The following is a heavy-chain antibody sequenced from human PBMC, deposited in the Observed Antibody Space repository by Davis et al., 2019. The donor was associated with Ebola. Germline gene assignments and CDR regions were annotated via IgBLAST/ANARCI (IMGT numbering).Heavy chain of an antibody. CDR1: GFTFSDRY. V-gene: IGHV3-69-1*02. CDR2: ISSDGSYI. D-gene: IGHD3-16*01. CDR3: ATSESFFDYAAYFHY. Sequence: GESLKISCAASGFTFSDRYMDWVRQAPGKGLEWVSSISSDGSYIFYADSAKGRFTISRDNAKNSLYLQMNSLKAEDTAVYFCATSESFFDYAAYFHYWGQGTLLTVSS. J-gene: IGHJ4*02.